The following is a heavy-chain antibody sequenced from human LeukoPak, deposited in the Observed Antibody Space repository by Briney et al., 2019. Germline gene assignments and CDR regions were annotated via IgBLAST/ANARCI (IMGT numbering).Heavy chain of an antibody. CDR3: ARGLSGYSSSLGY. D-gene: IGHD6-6*01. Sequence: GSLRLSCTVSGFTVSSNSWSWVRQAPGKGLEWVSFIYSGGNTHYSDSVKGRFTISRDNAKNTLYLQMNSLRAEDTAVYYCARGLSGYSSSLGYWGQGTLVTVSS. V-gene: IGHV3-53*01. CDR2: IYSGGNT. CDR1: GFTVSSNS. J-gene: IGHJ4*02.